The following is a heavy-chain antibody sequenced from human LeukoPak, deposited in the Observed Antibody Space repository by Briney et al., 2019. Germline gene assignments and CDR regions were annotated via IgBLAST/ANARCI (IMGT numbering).Heavy chain of an antibody. J-gene: IGHJ4*02. D-gene: IGHD4-17*01. Sequence: GGSLRLSCAASGFTFSSYSMNWVRQAPGKGLEWVAVISYDGSNKYYADSVKGRFTISRDNSKNTLYLQMNSLRAEDTAVYYCAEDGRDGDTAFDYWGQGTLVTVSS. V-gene: IGHV3-30*18. CDR3: AEDGRDGDTAFDY. CDR2: ISYDGSNK. CDR1: GFTFSSYS.